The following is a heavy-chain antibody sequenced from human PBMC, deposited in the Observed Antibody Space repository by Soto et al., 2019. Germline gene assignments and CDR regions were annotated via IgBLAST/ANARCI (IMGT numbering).Heavy chain of an antibody. V-gene: IGHV4-30-2*01. CDR2: IYHSGST. CDR3: ARANGSYDPYGVDG. CDR1: GGSISSGGYS. Sequence: PSETLSLTCAVSGGSISSGGYSWSWIRQPPGKGLEWIGYIYHSGSTYYNPSLKSRVTTSVDRSKNQFSLKLSSVTAADTAVYYCARANGSYDPYGVDGWGQGTTVTVSS. J-gene: IGHJ6*02. D-gene: IGHD1-26*01.